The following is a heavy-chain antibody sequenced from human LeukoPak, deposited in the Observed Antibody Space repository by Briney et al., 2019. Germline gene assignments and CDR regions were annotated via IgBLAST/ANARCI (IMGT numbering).Heavy chain of an antibody. Sequence: GGSLRLSCAASGFTVSSNYMSWVRQAPGKGLEWVSVIYSGGSTYYADSVKGRFTISRDNSKNTLYLQMNSLKAEDTAVYYCARADYDSSGPGYWGQGTLVTVSS. CDR2: IYSGGST. V-gene: IGHV3-66*02. J-gene: IGHJ4*02. D-gene: IGHD3-22*01. CDR1: GFTVSSNY. CDR3: ARADYDSSGPGY.